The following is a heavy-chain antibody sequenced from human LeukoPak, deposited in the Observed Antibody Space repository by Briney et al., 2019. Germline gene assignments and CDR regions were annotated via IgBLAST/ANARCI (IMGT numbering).Heavy chain of an antibody. CDR1: GFTFSSYE. CDR2: ISSSGSTI. CDR3: ASTSGYSLGLFDY. J-gene: IGHJ4*02. Sequence: GGSLRLSCAASGFTFSSYEMNWVRQAPGKGLEWVSYISSSGSTIYYADSVKGRFTISRDNAKSSLYLQMNSLRAEDTAVYYCASTSGYSLGLFDYWGQGTLVTVSS. D-gene: IGHD3-22*01. V-gene: IGHV3-48*03.